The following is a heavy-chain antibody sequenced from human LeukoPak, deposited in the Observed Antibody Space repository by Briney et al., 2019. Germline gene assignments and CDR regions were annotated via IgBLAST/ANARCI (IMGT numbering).Heavy chain of an antibody. V-gene: IGHV3-30*02. CDR3: ARDHLYGDYSTTCDY. D-gene: IGHD4-17*01. J-gene: IGHJ4*02. CDR2: IRYDGTTQ. CDR1: GFTFSNYA. Sequence: PGGSLRLSCAASGFTFSNYAMHWVRQAPGKGLEWVAFIRYDGTTQYYADPVKGRFTISRDNSKNTLYLQMSSLGGEDTAVYYCARDHLYGDYSTTCDYWGQGTLVTVSS.